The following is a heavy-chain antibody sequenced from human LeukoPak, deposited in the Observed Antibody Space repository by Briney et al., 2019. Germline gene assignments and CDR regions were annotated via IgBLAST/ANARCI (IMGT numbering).Heavy chain of an antibody. V-gene: IGHV3-30*02. CDR2: IRYDGSNK. Sequence: GGSLRLSCAASGFTFSSYGMHWVRQAPGKGLEWVAFIRYDGSNKYYADSVKGRFTISRDNSKNTLYLQMNSLRAEDTAVYYCAKGPSEYSSPYYFDYWGQGTLVTVSS. CDR1: GFTFSSYG. J-gene: IGHJ4*02. D-gene: IGHD6-6*01. CDR3: AKGPSEYSSPYYFDY.